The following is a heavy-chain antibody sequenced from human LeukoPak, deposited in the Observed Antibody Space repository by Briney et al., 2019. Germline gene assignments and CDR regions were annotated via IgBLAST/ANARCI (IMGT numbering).Heavy chain of an antibody. CDR1: GGSISSYY. CDR3: ARYCSTTSCYPPYFYYGMDV. V-gene: IGHV4-59*08. D-gene: IGHD2-2*01. CDR2: IYYSGST. Sequence: SETLSLTCTVSGGSISSYYWSWIRQPPGKGLEWIGYIYYSGSTTYNPSLKSRVTISVDTSKNQFSLKLSSVTAADTAVYYCARYCSTTSCYPPYFYYGMDVWGQGTTVTVSS. J-gene: IGHJ6*02.